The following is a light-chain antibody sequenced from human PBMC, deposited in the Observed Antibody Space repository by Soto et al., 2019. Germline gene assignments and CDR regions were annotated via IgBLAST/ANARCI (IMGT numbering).Light chain of an antibody. CDR1: SSDVGGYNF. CDR2: DVS. V-gene: IGLV2-11*01. J-gene: IGLJ2*01. Sequence: QSALTQPRSVSGSPGQSVTISCTGTSSDVGGYNFVSWYQHHPGKAPKVLIYDVSKRPSGVPDRFSGSKSGNTASLTISGLQAEDEADYHCCSYAGTYTYVVFGGGTKSPS. CDR3: CSYAGTYTYVV.